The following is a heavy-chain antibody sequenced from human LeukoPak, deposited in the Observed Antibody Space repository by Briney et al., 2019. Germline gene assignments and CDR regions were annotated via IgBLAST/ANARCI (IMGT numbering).Heavy chain of an antibody. Sequence: SETLSLTCTVSGGSISSYYWSWIRQPSGKGLEWIGYIYYSGSTNYNPSLKSRVTISVDTSKNQFSLKLSSVTAADTAVYYCAREIAAAGTFDYWGQETLVTVSS. CDR2: IYYSGST. J-gene: IGHJ4*02. CDR3: AREIAAAGTFDY. CDR1: GGSISSYY. D-gene: IGHD6-13*01. V-gene: IGHV4-59*01.